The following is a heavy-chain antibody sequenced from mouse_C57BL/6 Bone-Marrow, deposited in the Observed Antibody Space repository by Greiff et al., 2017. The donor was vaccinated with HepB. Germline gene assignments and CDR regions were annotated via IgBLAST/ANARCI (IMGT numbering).Heavy chain of an antibody. V-gene: IGHV1-81*01. J-gene: IGHJ1*03. D-gene: IGHD2-3*01. Sequence: QVQLQQSGAELARPGASVKLSCKASGYTFTSYGISWVKQRTGQGLEWIGEIYPRSGNTYYNEKFKGKATLTADKSSSTAYMELRSLTFEDSAVYCCARAPYDGYCPSWYFDVWVTGTTVTVSS. CDR2: IYPRSGNT. CDR3: ARAPYDGYCPSWYFDV. CDR1: GYTFTSYG.